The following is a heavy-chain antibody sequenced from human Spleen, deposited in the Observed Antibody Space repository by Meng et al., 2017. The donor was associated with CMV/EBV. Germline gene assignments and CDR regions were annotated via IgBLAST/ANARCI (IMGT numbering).Heavy chain of an antibody. Sequence: HVQPQESGPVLVEPLEALSLTCSVSGGSISSYYWSWIRHPAGKGLEWIGHIYSSGSTNYNPSLKSRVTMSLDTSKSQFSLKLSSVTAADTAVYYCARDYYDSSGLDYWGQGTLVTVSS. CDR3: ARDYYDSSGLDY. V-gene: IGHV4-4*07. J-gene: IGHJ4*02. CDR2: IYSSGST. CDR1: GGSISSYY. D-gene: IGHD3-22*01.